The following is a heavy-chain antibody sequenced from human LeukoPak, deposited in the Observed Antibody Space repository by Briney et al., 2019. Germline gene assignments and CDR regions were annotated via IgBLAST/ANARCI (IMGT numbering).Heavy chain of an antibody. D-gene: IGHD6-25*01. CDR3: AREGGFYRPLDY. V-gene: IGHV4-4*02. CDR1: SGSVSSTNW. Sequence: PSETLSLTCGVSSGSVSSTNWWTWIRQPPGKGLEWIGEAHLDGRTNFNPSLKSRLTMSVDLSENHVSLKLTSVTAADTAVYYCAREGGFYRPLDYSGQGTLVTVSS. J-gene: IGHJ4*02. CDR2: AHLDGRT.